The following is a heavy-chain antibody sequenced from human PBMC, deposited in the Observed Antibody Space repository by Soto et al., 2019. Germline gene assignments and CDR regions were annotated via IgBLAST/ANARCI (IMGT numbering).Heavy chain of an antibody. Sequence: SGKVSCKASGGSFSSYTISWVRQAPGQGRDWMGRIIPILCIANYAQKFQGRVRITWDKSTSTAYMELSSLRSEDTALYYCPRASAVGYALQSYWLDPWAQGRLVTVS. CDR1: GGSFSSYT. D-gene: IGHD1-1*01. V-gene: IGHV1-69*02. CDR2: IIPILCIA. J-gene: IGHJ5*02. CDR3: PRASAVGYALQSYWLDP.